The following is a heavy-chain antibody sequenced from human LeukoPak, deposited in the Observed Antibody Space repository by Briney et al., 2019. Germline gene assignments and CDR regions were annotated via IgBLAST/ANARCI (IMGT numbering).Heavy chain of an antibody. CDR2: INHSGST. CDR1: GGSFSGYY. D-gene: IGHD2-15*01. Sequence: PSETMSLTSAVYGGSFSGYYWSWIRQPPGKGLEWIGEINHSGSTNYNPSLKSRVTISVDTSKNQFSLELSSVTAADTAVYYCARGIPIVVVVAATVPFDYWGQGTLVTVSS. CDR3: ARGIPIVVVVAATVPFDY. J-gene: IGHJ4*02. V-gene: IGHV4-34*01.